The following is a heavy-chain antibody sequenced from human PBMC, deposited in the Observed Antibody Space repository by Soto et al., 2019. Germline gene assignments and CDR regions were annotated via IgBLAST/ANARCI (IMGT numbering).Heavy chain of an antibody. V-gene: IGHV4-30-2*01. CDR1: GGSISSGGYS. CDR2: IYHSGST. D-gene: IGHD3-22*01. J-gene: IGHJ3*02. Sequence: SETLSLTCAVSGGSISSGGYSWSWIRQPPGKGLEWIGYIYHSGSTYYNPSLKSRVTISVDRSKNQFSLKLSSVTAADTAVYYCSIQYSYYYDSSGYYGRAFDIWGQGTMVTVSS. CDR3: SIQYSYYYDSSGYYGRAFDI.